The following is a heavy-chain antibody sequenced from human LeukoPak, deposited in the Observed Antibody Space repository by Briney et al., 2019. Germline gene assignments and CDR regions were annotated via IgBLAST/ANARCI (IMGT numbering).Heavy chain of an antibody. CDR3: ARAWMATIIDY. CDR1: GFTFSSYG. V-gene: IGHV3-30*03. Sequence: GGSLRLSCAASGFTFSSYGMHWVRQAPGKGLEWVSVISYDGSNKYCADSVKGRFTISRDNSKNTLYLQMSSLRAEDTAVYYCARAWMATIIDYWGQGTLVTVSS. J-gene: IGHJ4*02. D-gene: IGHD5-24*01. CDR2: ISYDGSNK.